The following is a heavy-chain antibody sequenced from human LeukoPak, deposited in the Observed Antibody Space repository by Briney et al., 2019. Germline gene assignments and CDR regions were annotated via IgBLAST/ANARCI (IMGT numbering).Heavy chain of an antibody. CDR2: IGTAGDT. Sequence: GGSLRLSCAACGFTFSSYDMHWVRQATGKGLEWVSAIGTAGDTYYPGSVKGQFTISRENAKNSLYLQMNSLRAGDTAVYYCAKDRGMFLVGYLDYWGQGTLVTVSS. J-gene: IGHJ4*02. CDR1: GFTFSSYD. V-gene: IGHV3-13*03. CDR3: AKDRGMFLVGYLDY. D-gene: IGHD2-15*01.